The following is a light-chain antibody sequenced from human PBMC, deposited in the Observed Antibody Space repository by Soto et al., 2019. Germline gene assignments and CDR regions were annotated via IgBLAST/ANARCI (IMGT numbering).Light chain of an antibody. J-gene: IGKJ1*01. CDR3: QQYDNWPQT. V-gene: IGKV3-15*01. CDR2: GAS. Sequence: EIVMTQSPATLSVSPGERATLSCRASQSVSSNLAWYQQKPGQAPRLLIYGASTRATGIPAGFSGSRSGTDFTLTISSLQSEDFAVYYCQQYDNWPQTFGQGTKVEIK. CDR1: QSVSSN.